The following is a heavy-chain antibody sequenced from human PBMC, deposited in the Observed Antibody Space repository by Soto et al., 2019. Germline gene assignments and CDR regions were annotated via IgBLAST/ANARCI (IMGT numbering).Heavy chain of an antibody. Sequence: PGGSLRLSCAASGFTFSGYSMNWVRQAPGKGLEWVSSISSSSSYIYYADSVKGRFTISRDNAKNSLYLQMNSLRAEDTAVYYCARDRNYYYGSGSYYQFGDYYYGMDVWGQGTTVTVSS. CDR1: GFTFSGYS. J-gene: IGHJ6*02. CDR2: ISSSSSYI. D-gene: IGHD3-10*01. CDR3: ARDRNYYYGSGSYYQFGDYYYGMDV. V-gene: IGHV3-21*01.